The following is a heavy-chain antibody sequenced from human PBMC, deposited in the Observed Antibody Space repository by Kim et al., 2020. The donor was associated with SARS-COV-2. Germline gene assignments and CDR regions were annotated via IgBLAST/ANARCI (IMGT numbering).Heavy chain of an antibody. CDR3: ARLPPQETTVTSDY. Sequence: SETLSLTCAVYGGSFSGYYWSWIRQPPGKGLEWIGEINHSGSTNYNPSLKSRVTISVDTSKNQFSLKLSSVTAADTAVYYCARLPPQETTVTSDYWGQGTLAT. CDR2: INHSGST. D-gene: IGHD4-17*01. J-gene: IGHJ4*02. CDR1: GGSFSGYY. V-gene: IGHV4-34*01.